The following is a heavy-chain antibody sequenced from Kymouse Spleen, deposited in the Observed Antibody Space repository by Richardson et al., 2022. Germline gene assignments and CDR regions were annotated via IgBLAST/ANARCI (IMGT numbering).Heavy chain of an antibody. Sequence: QVQLVQSGAEVKKPGASVKVSCKASGYTFTSYDINWVRQATGQGLEWMGWMNPNSGNTGYAQKFQGRVTMTRNTSISTAYMELSSLRSEDTAVYYCAREGMVRGVMNYYYYGMDVWGQGTTVTVSS. J-gene: IGHJ6*02. CDR1: GYTFTSYD. D-gene: IGHD3-10*01. CDR3: AREGMVRGVMNYYYYGMDV. CDR2: MNPNSGNT. V-gene: IGHV1-8*01.